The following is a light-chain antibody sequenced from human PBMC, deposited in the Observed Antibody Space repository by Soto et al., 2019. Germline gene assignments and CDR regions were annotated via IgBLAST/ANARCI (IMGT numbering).Light chain of an antibody. CDR3: QQYGSSKLT. J-gene: IGKJ4*01. Sequence: EIVLTQSPGTLSLSPGERATLSCRASQSVSSSYLAWYQQKPGQAPRLLIYGPSSRATGIPDRFSGSGSGTDFTLTISRLEPEDFAVYYCQQYGSSKLTFGGGTKVEIK. V-gene: IGKV3-20*01. CDR2: GPS. CDR1: QSVSSSY.